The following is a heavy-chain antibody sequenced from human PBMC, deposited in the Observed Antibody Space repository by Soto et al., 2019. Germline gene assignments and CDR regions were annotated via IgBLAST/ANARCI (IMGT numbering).Heavy chain of an antibody. CDR1: GGSFSGYY. J-gene: IGHJ4*02. D-gene: IGHD6-13*01. CDR3: ARGEGSSRRYL. Sequence: SETLSLTCAVYGGSFSGYYWSWIRQPPGKGLEWIGEINHSGSTNYNPSLKSRVTISVDTSKNQFSLKLSSVTAADTAVYYCARGEGSSRRYLWGQGTLVTVSS. V-gene: IGHV4-34*01. CDR2: INHSGST.